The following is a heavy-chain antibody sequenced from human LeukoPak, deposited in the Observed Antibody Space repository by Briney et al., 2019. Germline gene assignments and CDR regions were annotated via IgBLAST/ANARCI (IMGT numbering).Heavy chain of an antibody. V-gene: IGHV3-21*01. Sequence: GGSLRLSCAASGFTFRSYSMNWVRQAPGKGLEWVSSISSSSSYIYYADSVKGRFTISRDNTKNSLYLQMNSLRAEDTAVYYCARDLFPYNILTGYYPLPFDYWGQGTLVTVSS. CDR3: ARDLFPYNILTGYYPLPFDY. CDR2: ISSSSSYI. D-gene: IGHD3-9*01. CDR1: GFTFRSYS. J-gene: IGHJ4*02.